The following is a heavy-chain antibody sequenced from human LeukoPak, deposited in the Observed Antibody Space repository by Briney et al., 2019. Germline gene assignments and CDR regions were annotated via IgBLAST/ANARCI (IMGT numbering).Heavy chain of an antibody. J-gene: IGHJ4*02. D-gene: IGHD5-12*01. CDR2: IYSGGST. CDR3: AREYVATTTGPFDY. CDR1: GFTFDDYA. V-gene: IGHV3-53*01. Sequence: PGGSLRLSCAASGFTFDDYAMHWVRQAPGKGLEWVSVIYSGGSTYYADSVKGRFTISRDNSKNTLYLQMNSLRAEDTAVYYCAREYVATTTGPFDYWGQGTLVTVSS.